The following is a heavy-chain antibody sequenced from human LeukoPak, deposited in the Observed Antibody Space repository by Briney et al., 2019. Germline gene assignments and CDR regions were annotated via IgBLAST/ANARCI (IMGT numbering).Heavy chain of an antibody. CDR1: GYSISSGYF. V-gene: IGHV4-38-2*02. CDR2: IYNSGST. CDR3: ARLRRRHCSGGSCWESGAFDI. D-gene: IGHD2-15*01. Sequence: PSETLSLTCTVSGYSISSGYFWGWIRQPPGKGLEWIGTIYNSGSTYYNASLESRVTISVDTSKNQFSLKLSSVTAADTAVYYRARLRRRHCSGGSCWESGAFDIWGQGTMVTVSS. J-gene: IGHJ3*02.